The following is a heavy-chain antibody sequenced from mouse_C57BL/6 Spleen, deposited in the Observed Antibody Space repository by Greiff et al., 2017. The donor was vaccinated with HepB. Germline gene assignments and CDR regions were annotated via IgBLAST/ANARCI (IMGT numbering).Heavy chain of an antibody. D-gene: IGHD1-1*01. J-gene: IGHJ1*03. Sequence: EVKLVESGEGLVKPGGSLKLSCAASGFTFSSYAMSWVRQTPEKRLEWVAYISSGGDYIYYADTVKGRFTISRDNARNTLYLQMSSLKSEDTAMYYCTRGAYYGSSYRYFDVWGTGTTVTVSS. CDR2: ISSGGDYI. CDR3: TRGAYYGSSYRYFDV. V-gene: IGHV5-9-1*02. CDR1: GFTFSSYA.